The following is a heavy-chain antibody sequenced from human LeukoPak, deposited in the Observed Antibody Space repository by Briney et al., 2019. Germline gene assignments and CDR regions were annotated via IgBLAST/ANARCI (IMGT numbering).Heavy chain of an antibody. CDR3: ARDTHDSSGYFRY. J-gene: IGHJ4*02. V-gene: IGHV3-30*04. D-gene: IGHD3-22*01. CDR2: ISYDGSNK. CDR1: GFTFSSYA. Sequence: RGGSLRLSCAASGFTFSSYAMHGVRQAPGKGLEWGAVISYDGSNKYYADSVKGRFTISRDNCKNTLYLQMNSLRAEDTAVYYCARDTHDSSGYFRYWGQGTLVTVSS.